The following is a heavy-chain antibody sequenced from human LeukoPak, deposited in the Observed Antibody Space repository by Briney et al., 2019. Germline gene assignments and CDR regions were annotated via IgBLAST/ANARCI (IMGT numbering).Heavy chain of an antibody. D-gene: IGHD6-13*01. CDR1: GYTFTSYG. CDR3: ARSSYSSSWYYYYYGMDV. J-gene: IGHJ6*02. Sequence: ASVKVSCKASGYTFTSYGISWVRQAPGQGLEWMGWISAYNGNTNYAQKLQGRVTMTTDTSTSTAYMELRSLRSEDTAVYYCARSSYSSSWYYYYYGMDVWGQGTTVTVSS. CDR2: ISAYNGNT. V-gene: IGHV1-18*01.